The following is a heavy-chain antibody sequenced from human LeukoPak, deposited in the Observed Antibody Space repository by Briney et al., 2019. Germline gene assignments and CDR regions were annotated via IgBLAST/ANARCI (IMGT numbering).Heavy chain of an antibody. J-gene: IGHJ4*02. CDR3: ARDLLNEGNHLDY. CDR2: IYYSGST. Sequence: TSETLSLTCTVSGGSISSYYWSWIRQPPGKGLEWIGYIYYSGSTYYNPSLKSRVTISVDTSKNQFSLKLSSVTAADTAVYYCARDLLNEGNHLDYWGQGTLVTVSS. D-gene: IGHD4-23*01. CDR1: GGSISSYY. V-gene: IGHV4-30-4*01.